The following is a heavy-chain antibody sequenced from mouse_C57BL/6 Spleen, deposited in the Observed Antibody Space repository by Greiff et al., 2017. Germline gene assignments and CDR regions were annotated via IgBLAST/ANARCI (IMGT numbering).Heavy chain of an antibody. J-gene: IGHJ4*01. D-gene: IGHD2-3*01. CDR3: AIVVDDGPVYYAMDY. Sequence: QVQLQQPGAELVKPGASVKVSCKASGYTFTSYWMHWVKQRPGQGLEWIGRIHPSDSDTNYNQKFKGKDTLTVDKSSSTAYMQLSSLTSEDSAVYYCAIVVDDGPVYYAMDYWGQGTSVTVSS. CDR1: GYTFTSYW. CDR2: IHPSDSDT. V-gene: IGHV1-74*01.